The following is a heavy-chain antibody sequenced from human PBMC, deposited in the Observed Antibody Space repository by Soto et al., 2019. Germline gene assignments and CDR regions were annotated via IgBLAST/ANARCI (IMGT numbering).Heavy chain of an antibody. CDR1: GFSFGTYA. V-gene: IGHV3-23*01. Sequence: VPLLESGGGLVQPGGALRLSCVASGFSFGTYAMTWVRQVPGKGLEWVSTISGGIGSTFYADSAKGRFTISRDISKKMLFLQMNGLRGEDTGTYYCAKGAARYFDYWGRGTLVTVSS. CDR3: AKGAARYFDY. D-gene: IGHD1-26*01. J-gene: IGHJ4*02. CDR2: ISGGIGST.